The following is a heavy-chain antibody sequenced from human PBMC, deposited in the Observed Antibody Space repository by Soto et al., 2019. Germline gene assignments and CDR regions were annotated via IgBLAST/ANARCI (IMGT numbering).Heavy chain of an antibody. V-gene: IGHV3-23*01. CDR2: ISDSGATT. D-gene: IGHD6-19*01. Sequence: PGGSLRLSCAASGFPFGENAMSWVRQAPGKGLEWVSGISDSGATTYYADSVRGRFTISRDNSKNTLYLQMKSLRAEDSASYYCAKEDTSSGSLDYWGQGALVTVYS. CDR1: GFPFGENA. J-gene: IGHJ4*02. CDR3: AKEDTSSGSLDY.